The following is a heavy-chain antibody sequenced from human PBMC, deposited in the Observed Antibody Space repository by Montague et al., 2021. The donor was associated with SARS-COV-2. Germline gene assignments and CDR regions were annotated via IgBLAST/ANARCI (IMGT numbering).Heavy chain of an antibody. D-gene: IGHD1-1*01. CDR2: TYYRSKWYN. Sequence: CAISGDSVSSNSATWNWVRQSPSRGLEFLGRTYYRSKWYNDYAXXXRGRGTINPDTSKNQFSLQLNSVTPEDTAIYYCTSGREGNYNVMDVWGQGTTVTVSS. V-gene: IGHV6-1*01. J-gene: IGHJ6*02. CDR1: GDSVSSNSAT. CDR3: TSGREGNYNVMDV.